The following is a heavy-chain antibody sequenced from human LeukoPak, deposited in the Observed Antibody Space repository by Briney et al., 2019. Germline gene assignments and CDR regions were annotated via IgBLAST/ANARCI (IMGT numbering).Heavy chain of an antibody. J-gene: IGHJ4*02. Sequence: SQTLSLTCTVSGGSISSGGYYWSWIRQPAGKGLEWIGRIYASGYTNYNPSLKSRVTISVDTSKNQFSLKLSSVTAAETAVYYCARGGREVLRRPDDYWGQGTLVTVSS. CDR1: GGSISSGGYY. V-gene: IGHV4-61*02. D-gene: IGHD1-26*01. CDR3: ARGGREVLRRPDDY. CDR2: IYASGYT.